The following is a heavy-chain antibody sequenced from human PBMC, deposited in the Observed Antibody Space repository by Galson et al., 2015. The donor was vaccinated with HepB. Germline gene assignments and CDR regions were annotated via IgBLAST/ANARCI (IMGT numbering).Heavy chain of an antibody. CDR3: ARDRAIPPYHYYGMDL. D-gene: IGHD2-21*01. CDR1: GFTFSYHA. CDR2: ISYDGSNK. V-gene: IGHV3-30-3*01. J-gene: IGHJ6*02. Sequence: LRLSCAASGFTFSYHAMHWVRQAPGKGLEWVAIISYDGSNKLYADSVKGRFTISRDNSKNTLYLQMNSLRAEDTALYYCARDRAIPPYHYYGMDLWGQGTTVTVS.